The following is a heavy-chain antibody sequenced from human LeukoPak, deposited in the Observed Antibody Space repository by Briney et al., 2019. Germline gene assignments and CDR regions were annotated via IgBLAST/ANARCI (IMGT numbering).Heavy chain of an antibody. J-gene: IGHJ4*02. D-gene: IGHD6-6*01. CDR3: AREKVAARAFDY. CDR2: IYYSGST. V-gene: IGHV4-31*03. Sequence: SQTLSLTCTVSGGSISSGGYYWSWIRQHPGKGLEWIGYIYYSGSTNYNPSLKSRVTISVDTSKNQFSLKLSSVTAADTAVYYCAREKVAARAFDYWGQGTLVTVSS. CDR1: GGSISSGGYY.